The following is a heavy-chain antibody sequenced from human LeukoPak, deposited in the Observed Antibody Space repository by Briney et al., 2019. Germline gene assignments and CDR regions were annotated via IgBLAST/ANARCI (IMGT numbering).Heavy chain of an antibody. CDR2: INHSGST. Sequence: PSETLSLTCAVYGGSFSGYYWSWIRQPPGKGLEWIGEINHSGSTNYNPSLKSRVTISVYTSKNQFSLKLSSVTAADTAVYYCARMPVLLWFGESPAGMDVWGKGTTVTVSS. CDR1: GGSFSGYY. CDR3: ARMPVLLWFGESPAGMDV. D-gene: IGHD3-10*01. J-gene: IGHJ6*04. V-gene: IGHV4-34*01.